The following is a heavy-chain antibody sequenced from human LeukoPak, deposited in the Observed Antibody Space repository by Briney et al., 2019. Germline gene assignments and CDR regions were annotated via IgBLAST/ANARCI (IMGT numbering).Heavy chain of an antibody. J-gene: IGHJ4*02. CDR1: GGSISNYY. D-gene: IGHD2-2*01. CDR3: ARDRSPMLFAY. CDR2: IYYSGST. V-gene: IGHV4-59*01. Sequence: SETLSLTCTVSGGSISNYYWSWIRQPPGKGLEWIGYIYYSGSTNYNPSLKSRVTISVDTSKNQFSLKLNSVTAADTAVYYCARDRSPMLFAYWGQGTLVTVSS.